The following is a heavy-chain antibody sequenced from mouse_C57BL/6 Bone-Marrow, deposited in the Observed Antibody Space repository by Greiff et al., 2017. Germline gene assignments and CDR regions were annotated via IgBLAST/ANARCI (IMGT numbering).Heavy chain of an antibody. CDR2: ISSGSSTI. CDR3: ARPGVYGNRAWFAY. CDR1: GFTFSDYG. V-gene: IGHV5-17*01. J-gene: IGHJ3*01. Sequence: EVKLVESGGGLVKPGGSLKLSCAASGFTFSDYGMHWVRQAPEKGLEWVAYISSGSSTIYYADTVKGRFTISRDNAKNTLFLQMTSLRSEDTAMYYCARPGVYGNRAWFAYWGQGTLVTVSA. D-gene: IGHD2-10*02.